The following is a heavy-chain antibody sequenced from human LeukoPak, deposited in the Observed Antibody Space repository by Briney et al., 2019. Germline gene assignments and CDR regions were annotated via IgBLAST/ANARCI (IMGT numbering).Heavy chain of an antibody. J-gene: IGHJ6*04. D-gene: IGHD2-2*01. V-gene: IGHV1-18*04. CDR2: ISAYNGNT. CDR1: GYTFTSYG. Sequence: ASVTLSCKASGYTFTSYGISWVRQAPGQGLEWMGWISAYNGNTNYAQKLQGRVTITTDTSTSTAYMELRSLRSDDTAVYYCARYGYCSSTSCHYYYYGMDVWGKGTAVTVSS. CDR3: ARYGYCSSTSCHYYYYGMDV.